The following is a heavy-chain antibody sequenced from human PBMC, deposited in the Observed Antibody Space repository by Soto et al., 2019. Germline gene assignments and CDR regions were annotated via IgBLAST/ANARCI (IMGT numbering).Heavy chain of an antibody. CDR2: IYYSGST. V-gene: IGHV4-59*01. CDR1: GGSISSYY. Sequence: QVQLQESGPGLVKPSETLSLTCTVSGGSISSYYWSWIRQPPGKGLEWIRYIYYSGSTNYNPSLTSRVIISVDTFKIQFSLTLSSVPAADTAVDYCAGHDRSGYYHFHYLGQGTLVAVFS. D-gene: IGHD3-22*01. CDR3: AGHDRSGYYHFHY. J-gene: IGHJ4*02.